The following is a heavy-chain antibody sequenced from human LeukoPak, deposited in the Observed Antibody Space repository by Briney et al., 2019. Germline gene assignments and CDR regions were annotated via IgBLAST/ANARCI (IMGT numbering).Heavy chain of an antibody. CDR1: GYTFTGYY. CDR3: ARGDSITMIRGEDLDY. J-gene: IGHJ4*02. D-gene: IGHD3-10*01. Sequence: GASVKVSCKASGYTFTGYYIRWVRQAPGQGLEWMGRINPYSGGTNYVQKFQGRVTMTRDTSISTVYMELSRLRSDDTAVYYCARGDSITMIRGEDLDYWGQGTLVTVSS. CDR2: INPYSGGT. V-gene: IGHV1-2*06.